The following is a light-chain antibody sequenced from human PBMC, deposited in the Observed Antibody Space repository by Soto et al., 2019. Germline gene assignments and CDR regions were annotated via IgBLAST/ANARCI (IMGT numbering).Light chain of an antibody. V-gene: IGKV1-17*01. CDR3: LQHNSYPRT. Sequence: IQMTQSPSSLFASVGDSITIPCRASQDMGNEVGWYQQKPGKAPKRLIYLTYSLQTGVPSRFSGSGSGTDFSLTISILQPEDSATYFCLQHNSYPRTFGQGAKVDI. J-gene: IGKJ1*01. CDR1: QDMGNE. CDR2: LTY.